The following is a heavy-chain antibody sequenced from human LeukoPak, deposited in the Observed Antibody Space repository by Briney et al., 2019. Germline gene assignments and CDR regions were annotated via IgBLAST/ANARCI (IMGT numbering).Heavy chain of an antibody. CDR3: AKDPRDHSYGWSWRYFDY. Sequence: GGSLRLSCAASGFTFSSYAMHWVRQAPGRGLECVALISYDGSNKYYADSVKGRFTISRDNSKNTLYLQMNSLRAEDTAVYYCAKDPRDHSYGWSWRYFDYWGQGTLVTVSS. J-gene: IGHJ4*02. D-gene: IGHD5-18*01. V-gene: IGHV3-30*04. CDR2: ISYDGSNK. CDR1: GFTFSSYA.